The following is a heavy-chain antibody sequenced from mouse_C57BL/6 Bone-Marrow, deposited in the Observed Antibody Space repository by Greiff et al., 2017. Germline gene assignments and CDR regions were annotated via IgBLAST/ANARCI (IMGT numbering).Heavy chain of an antibody. Sequence: QVQLQQPGAELVMPGASVKLSCKASGYTFTSYWMHWVKQRPGQGLEWIGEIDPSDSYTNYNQKFKGKSTLTVDKSSSTAYMQLSSLTSEDAAVYYCGRRGGWLLWFAYWGQGTLVTVAA. CDR2: IDPSDSYT. J-gene: IGHJ3*01. CDR1: GYTFTSYW. CDR3: GRRGGWLLWFAY. D-gene: IGHD2-3*01. V-gene: IGHV1-69*01.